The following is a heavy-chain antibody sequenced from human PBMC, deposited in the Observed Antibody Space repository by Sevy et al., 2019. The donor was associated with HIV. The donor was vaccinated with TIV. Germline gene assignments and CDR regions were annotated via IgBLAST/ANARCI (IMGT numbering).Heavy chain of an antibody. CDR1: GFTFSSYA. V-gene: IGHV3-23*01. CDR2: ISGSGGST. J-gene: IGHJ4*02. CDR3: AKGGDFWSGYYSYYFDY. Sequence: GGSLRLSCAASGFTFSSYAMSWVRQAPGKGLEWVSAISGSGGSTYYADSVKGRFTISRDNSKNTLYLQMNSLRAEDTDVYYCAKGGDFWSGYYSYYFDYWGQGTLVTVFS. D-gene: IGHD3-3*01.